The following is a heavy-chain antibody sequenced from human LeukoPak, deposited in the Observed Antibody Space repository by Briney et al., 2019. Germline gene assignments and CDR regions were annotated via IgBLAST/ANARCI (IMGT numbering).Heavy chain of an antibody. CDR3: ARGTMNTVTYYFDY. CDR1: GGSFSGYY. V-gene: IGHV4-34*01. J-gene: IGHJ4*02. Sequence: PSETLSLTCAVYGGSFSGYYWSCIRQPPGKGLEWIGEINHSGSTNYNPSLKSRVTISVDTSKNQFSLKLSSVTAADTAVYYCARGTMNTVTYYFDYWGQGTLVTVSS. D-gene: IGHD4-17*01. CDR2: INHSGST.